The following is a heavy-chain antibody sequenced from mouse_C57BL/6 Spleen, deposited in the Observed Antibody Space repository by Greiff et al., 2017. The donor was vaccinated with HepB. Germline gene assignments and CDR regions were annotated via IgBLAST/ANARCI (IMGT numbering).Heavy chain of an antibody. V-gene: IGHV14-4*01. Sequence: EVQLQQSGAELVRPGASVKLSCTASGFNIKDDYMHWVKQRPEQGLEWIGWIDPENGDTEYASKFQGKATITADTSSNTAYLQLSSLTSEDTAVYYCTKGYGRAMDYWGQGTSVTVSS. CDR3: TKGYGRAMDY. J-gene: IGHJ4*01. CDR1: GFNIKDDY. CDR2: IDPENGDT. D-gene: IGHD2-2*01.